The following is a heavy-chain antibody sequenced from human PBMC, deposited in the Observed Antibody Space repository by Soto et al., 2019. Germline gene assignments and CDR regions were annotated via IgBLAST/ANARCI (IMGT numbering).Heavy chain of an antibody. CDR1: GDSVSSNSAA. D-gene: IGHD6-19*01. CDR2: TYYRSKWYT. V-gene: IGHV6-1*01. J-gene: IGHJ3*02. Sequence: SQTLSLTCAISGDSVSSNSAAWNWIRQSPSRGLEWLGRTYYRSKWYTDYEVSVKSRITINPDTSKNQYSLQLNSVTPEDTAVYYCSGEGYSSGWYAFYIWGQGTMVTVSS. CDR3: SGEGYSSGWYAFYI.